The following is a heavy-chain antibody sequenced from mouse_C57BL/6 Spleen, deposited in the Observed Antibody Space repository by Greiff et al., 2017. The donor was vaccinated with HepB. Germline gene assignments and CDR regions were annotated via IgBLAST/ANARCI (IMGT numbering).Heavy chain of an antibody. V-gene: IGHV3-6*01. D-gene: IGHD4-1*01. CDR1: GYSITSGYY. CDR2: ISYDGSN. Sequence: EVQLQESGPGLVKPSQSLSLTCSVTGYSITSGYYWNWIRQFPGNKLEWMGYISYDGSNNYNPSLKNRISITRDTSKNQFFLKLNSVTTEDTATYYCASPNWDGDWFAYWGQGTLVTVSA. CDR3: ASPNWDGDWFAY. J-gene: IGHJ3*01.